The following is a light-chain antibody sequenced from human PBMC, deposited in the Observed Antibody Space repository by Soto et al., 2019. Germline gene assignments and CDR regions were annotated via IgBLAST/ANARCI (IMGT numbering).Light chain of an antibody. J-gene: IGKJ1*01. CDR2: AAS. V-gene: IGKV1-39*01. CDR3: QQSYNSPQT. CDR1: QTIMTY. Sequence: DIQMTQSPSSLSASVGDEVTITCRASQTIMTYLNWYQLKPGKPPRLLIYAASSLQSGVPSRFSGSGSGTDFTLTISSLQPEDFATYSCQQSYNSPQTFGRGTRWKSN.